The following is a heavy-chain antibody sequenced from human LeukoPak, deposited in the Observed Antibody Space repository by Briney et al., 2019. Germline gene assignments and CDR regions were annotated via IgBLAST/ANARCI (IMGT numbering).Heavy chain of an antibody. CDR3: ARDLPFFTNYYGMDV. V-gene: IGHV4-31*03. D-gene: IGHD3-10*01. Sequence: PSQTLSLTCTVSGGSISSGNYFWSWIRQHPGKGLEWIGYIYHGGSTYYNPSLKSRVTISVDTSKNQFSLKLSSVTAADTAVYYCARDLPFFTNYYGMDVRGQGTTVTVSS. CDR2: IYHGGST. CDR1: GGSISSGNYF. J-gene: IGHJ6*02.